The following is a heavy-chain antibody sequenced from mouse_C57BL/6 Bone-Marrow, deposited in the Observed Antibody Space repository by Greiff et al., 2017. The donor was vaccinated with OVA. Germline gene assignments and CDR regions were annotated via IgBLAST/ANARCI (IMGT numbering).Heavy chain of an antibody. D-gene: IGHD1-2*01. Sequence: EVKLMESGPELVKPGDSVKISCKASGYSFTGYFMNWVMQSHGKSLEWIGRINPYNGDTFYNQKFKGKATLTVDKSSSTAHMELRSLTSEDSAVYYCARGKGIIFAYWGQGTLVTVSA. J-gene: IGHJ3*01. CDR1: GYSFTGYF. CDR2: INPYNGDT. V-gene: IGHV1-20*01. CDR3: ARGKGIIFAY.